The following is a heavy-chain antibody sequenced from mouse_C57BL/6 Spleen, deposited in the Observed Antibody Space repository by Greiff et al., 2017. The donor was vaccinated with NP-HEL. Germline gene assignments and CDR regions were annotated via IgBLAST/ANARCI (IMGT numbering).Heavy chain of an antibody. CDR1: GYTFTSYW. J-gene: IGHJ4*01. CDR3: ARGLGYYAMDY. D-gene: IGHD3-3*01. CDR2: INPSNGGT. Sequence: QVQLQQSGTELVKPGASVKLSCKASGYTFTSYWMHWVQQRPGQGLEWIGNINPSNGGTNYNEKFKSKATLTVDKSSSTAYMQISSLTSEDSAVYYCARGLGYYAMDYWGQGTSVTVSS. V-gene: IGHV1-53*01.